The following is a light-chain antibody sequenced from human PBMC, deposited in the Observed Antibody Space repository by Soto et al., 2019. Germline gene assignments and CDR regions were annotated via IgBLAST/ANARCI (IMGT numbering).Light chain of an antibody. V-gene: IGKV3-11*01. CDR1: QIVTSNY. CDR2: DAS. J-gene: IGKJ1*01. Sequence: EIVLTQSPGTLSSSPGERATLSCRASQIVTSNYLAWYQQKPGQAPRLLIYDASNRATGIPARFSGSGSGTDFTLTISSLEPEDFAVYYCQQRSNWPPVRTFGQGTKVDIK. CDR3: QQRSNWPPVRT.